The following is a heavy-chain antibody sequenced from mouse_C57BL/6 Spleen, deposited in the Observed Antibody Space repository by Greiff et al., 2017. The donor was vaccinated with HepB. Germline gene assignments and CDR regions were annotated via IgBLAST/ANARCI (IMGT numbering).Heavy chain of an antibody. CDR3: AGDYGSSSWFAY. Sequence: VQLKESGPELVKPGASVKMSCKASGYTFTDYNMHWVKQSHGKSLEWIGYINPNNGGTSYNQKFKGKATLTVNKSSSTAYMELRSLTSEDSAVYYCAGDYGSSSWFAYWGQGTLVTVSA. J-gene: IGHJ3*01. CDR1: GYTFTDYN. V-gene: IGHV1-22*01. D-gene: IGHD1-1*01. CDR2: INPNNGGT.